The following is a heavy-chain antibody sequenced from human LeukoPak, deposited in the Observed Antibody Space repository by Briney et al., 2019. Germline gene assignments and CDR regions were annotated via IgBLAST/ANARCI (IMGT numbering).Heavy chain of an antibody. CDR3: ARSTSFWFFDY. CDR1: GFIFSNYA. Sequence: GGSLRLSCAASGFIFSNYAMNWVRQVPGKGLEWVSSITTRGGSTYYADSVKGRFTTSRDNSKITLYLQVNSLRAEDTAFYYCARSTSFWFFDYWGQGTLVTVSS. J-gene: IGHJ4*02. D-gene: IGHD3-9*01. V-gene: IGHV3-23*01. CDR2: ITTRGGST.